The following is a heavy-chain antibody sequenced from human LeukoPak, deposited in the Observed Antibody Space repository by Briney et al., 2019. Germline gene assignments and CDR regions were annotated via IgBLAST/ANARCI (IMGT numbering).Heavy chain of an antibody. CDR1: GGTFSSYA. Sequence: ASVKVSCKASGGTFSSYAISWVRQAPGQGLEWMGIINPSDGGRTYSQKFQGRVTMTRDTSTSTVYMELSSLRSEDTAVYFCARGSTRSAWGDYWGQGTLVTVPS. CDR2: INPSDGGR. D-gene: IGHD1-1*01. V-gene: IGHV1-46*01. J-gene: IGHJ4*02. CDR3: ARGSTRSAWGDY.